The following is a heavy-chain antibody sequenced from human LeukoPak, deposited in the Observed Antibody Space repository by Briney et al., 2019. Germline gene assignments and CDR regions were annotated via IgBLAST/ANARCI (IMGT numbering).Heavy chain of an antibody. V-gene: IGHV4-39*07. D-gene: IGHD3-3*01. CDR1: GGSISSSSYY. CDR3: ARYDLNSPTYFDS. Sequence: SETLSLTCTVSGGSISSSSYYWGWIRQPPGKGLEWIGSIYYSGSTYYNPSLKSRVTISVDTSNDQFSLELISVTAADTAVYYCARYDLNSPTYFDSWGQGTLVTVSS. J-gene: IGHJ4*02. CDR2: IYYSGST.